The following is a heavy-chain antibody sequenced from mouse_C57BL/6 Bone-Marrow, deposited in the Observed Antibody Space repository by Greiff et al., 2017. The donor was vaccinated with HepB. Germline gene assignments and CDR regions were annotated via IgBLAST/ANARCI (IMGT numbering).Heavy chain of an antibody. J-gene: IGHJ2*01. CDR3: ARDVYGNFDY. Sequence: DVQLVESGGGLVQSGRSLRLSCATSGFTFSDFYMEWVRQAPGKGLEWIAASRNKANDYTTEYSASVKGRFIVSRDTSQSILYLQMNALRAEDTAIYYCARDVYGNFDYWGQGTTLTVSS. CDR1: GFTFSDFY. D-gene: IGHD2-1*01. CDR2: SRNKANDYTT. V-gene: IGHV7-1*01.